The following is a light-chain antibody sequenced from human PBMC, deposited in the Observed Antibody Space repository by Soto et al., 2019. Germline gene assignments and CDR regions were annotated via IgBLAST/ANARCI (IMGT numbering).Light chain of an antibody. CDR3: QTWGTGIP. CDR1: SGHSRYT. V-gene: IGLV4-69*01. J-gene: IGLJ2*01. Sequence: QLVLTQSPSAAASLGASVKLTCTLSSGHSRYTIAWHQQRPEKGPRYLMKVESDGSHNKGDGIPDRFTGSSSGAERYLTISGLQSEDAADYYCQTWGTGIPFGGGTKLTVL. CDR2: VESDGSH.